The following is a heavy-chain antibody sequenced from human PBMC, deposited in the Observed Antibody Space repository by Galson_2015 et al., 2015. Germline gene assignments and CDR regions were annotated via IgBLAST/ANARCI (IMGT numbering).Heavy chain of an antibody. D-gene: IGHD4-23*01. J-gene: IGHJ4*02. V-gene: IGHV3-23*01. CDR1: GFTFSSYA. Sequence: SLRLSCAASGFTFSSYAITWVRQAPGKGLEWVSDISGSGGTTYYADSVKGRFTISRDNSKNTVYLQVNSLRADDTAVYYCAKCGGYSALIYFDYWGQGTLVTVSS. CDR3: AKCGGYSALIYFDY. CDR2: ISGSGGTT.